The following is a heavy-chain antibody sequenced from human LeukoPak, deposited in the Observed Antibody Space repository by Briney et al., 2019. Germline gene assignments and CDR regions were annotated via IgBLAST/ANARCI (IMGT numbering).Heavy chain of an antibody. CDR2: ISAYNGNT. Sequence: ASVKVSCKASGYTFTSYGISWVRQAPGQGLEWMGWISAYNGNTNYAQKLQGRVTMTTDTSTSTAYMELRSLRSDDTAVYYCARDQAYDYGGPGYFDYWGQGTLVTVSS. V-gene: IGHV1-18*01. CDR3: ARDQAYDYGGPGYFDY. J-gene: IGHJ4*02. CDR1: GYTFTSYG. D-gene: IGHD4-23*01.